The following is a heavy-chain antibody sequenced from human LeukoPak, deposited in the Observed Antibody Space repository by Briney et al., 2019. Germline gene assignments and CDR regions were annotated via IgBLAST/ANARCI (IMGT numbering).Heavy chain of an antibody. V-gene: IGHV4-31*03. J-gene: IGHJ4*02. CDR1: GGSISSGGYY. CDR3: AREGYSSIED. CDR2: IYYSGST. Sequence: SETLSLTCTVSGGSISSGGYYWSWLRQHPGKGLEWIGYIYYSGSTYHNPSLKSRVTISVDTSKNQFSLKLSSVTAADTAVYYCAREGYSSIEDWGQGTLVTVSS. D-gene: IGHD6-13*01.